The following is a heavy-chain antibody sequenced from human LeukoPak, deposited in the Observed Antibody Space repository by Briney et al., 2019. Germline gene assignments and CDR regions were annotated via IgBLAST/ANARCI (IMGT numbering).Heavy chain of an antibody. CDR1: GFTFSSYS. CDR2: IYSGGST. D-gene: IGHD3-10*01. V-gene: IGHV3-53*01. Sequence: PGGSLRLSCAASGFTFSSYSMNWVRQAPGKGLEWVSVIYSGGSTYYADSVKGRFTISRDNSKNTLYLQMNSLRAEDTAVYYCAREKGITMVRGVISLLYYYGMDVWGQGTTVTVSS. J-gene: IGHJ6*02. CDR3: AREKGITMVRGVISLLYYYGMDV.